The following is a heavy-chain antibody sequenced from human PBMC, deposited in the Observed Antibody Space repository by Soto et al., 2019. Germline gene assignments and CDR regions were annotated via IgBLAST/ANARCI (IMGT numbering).Heavy chain of an antibody. CDR2: IYYSGST. D-gene: IGHD3-10*01. CDR3: ARATPGIIDY. V-gene: IGHV4-59*01. CDR1: GGSISSYY. J-gene: IGHJ4*02. Sequence: PSETLSLTCTVSGGSISSYYWSWIRQPPGKGLEWIGYIYYSGSTNYNPSLKSRVTISVDTSKNQFSLKLSSVTAADTAVYYCARATPGIIDYWGQGTLVTVSS.